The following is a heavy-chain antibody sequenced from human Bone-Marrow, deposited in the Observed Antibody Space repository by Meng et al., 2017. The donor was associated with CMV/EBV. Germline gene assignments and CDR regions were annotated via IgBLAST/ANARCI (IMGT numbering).Heavy chain of an antibody. CDR1: GFSFSSHG. CDR3: AKVWAHNHMGGMDV. J-gene: IGHJ6*02. Sequence: GESLKISCAASGFSFSSHGMHWVRQAPGKGLEWVAVIRYDGSNKYYADSVKGRFTISRDNSKNMLYLQMNSLRAEDMAVFYCAKVWAHNHMGGMDVWGQGTTVTASS. V-gene: IGHV3-30*02. CDR2: IRYDGSNK. D-gene: IGHD3-16*01.